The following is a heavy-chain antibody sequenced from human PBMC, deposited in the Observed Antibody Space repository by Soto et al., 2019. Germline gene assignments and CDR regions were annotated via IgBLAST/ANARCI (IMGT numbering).Heavy chain of an antibody. D-gene: IGHD3-16*02. Sequence: QVQLVQSGAEEKKPGASVKVSCQASGYTFTAYAIHWVRQAPGQRLEWMGWINAGNGNTRYLQKFQTRITITRDTSSSTAYMELSSLTFAATAVYYCARSAISPFGGLIGPFDYWGPGNLVAVSS. CDR1: GYTFTAYA. CDR2: INAGNGNT. V-gene: IGHV1-3*05. J-gene: IGHJ4*02. CDR3: ARSAISPFGGLIGPFDY.